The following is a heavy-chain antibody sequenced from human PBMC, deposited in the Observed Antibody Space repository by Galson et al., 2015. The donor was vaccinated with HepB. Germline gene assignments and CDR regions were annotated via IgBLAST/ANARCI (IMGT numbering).Heavy chain of an antibody. CDR1: GFTFSSYS. D-gene: IGHD6-19*01. CDR3: ARARADSSGWYYFDY. V-gene: IGHV3-66*01. Sequence: SLRLSCAASGFTFSSYSMNWVRQAPGKGLEWVSVIYSGGSKYYADSVKGRFTISSDNSKNTLYLQMNSLRAEDTAVYYCARARADSSGWYYFDYWGQGTLVTVSS. CDR2: IYSGGSK. J-gene: IGHJ4*02.